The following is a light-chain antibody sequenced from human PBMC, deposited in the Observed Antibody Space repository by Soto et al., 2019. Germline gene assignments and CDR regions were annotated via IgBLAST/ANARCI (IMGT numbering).Light chain of an antibody. CDR1: QSVSNY. CDR2: DAS. J-gene: IGKJ5*01. Sequence: ELVLTQSPGTQSLSPGERATLSCRASQSVSNYLAWYQQKPGQAPRLLIYDASNRATDIPARFSGSGSGTDFTLTISSLEPEDFAVYYCQQRSNWPPFTFGQGTRLEIK. V-gene: IGKV3-11*01. CDR3: QQRSNWPPFT.